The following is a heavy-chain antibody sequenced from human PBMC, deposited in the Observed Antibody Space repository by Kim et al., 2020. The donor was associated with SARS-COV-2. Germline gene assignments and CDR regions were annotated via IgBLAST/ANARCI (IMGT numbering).Heavy chain of an antibody. V-gene: IGHV1-46*01. D-gene: IGHD3-10*01. Sequence: ASVKVSCKASGYTFTSYYMHWVRQAPGQGLEWMGIINPSGGSTSYAQKFQGRVTMTRDTSTSTVYMELSSLRSEDTAVYYCARDAPGVRGAMGAFDIWGQGTMVTVSS. CDR1: GYTFTSYY. J-gene: IGHJ3*02. CDR3: ARDAPGVRGAMGAFDI. CDR2: INPSGGST.